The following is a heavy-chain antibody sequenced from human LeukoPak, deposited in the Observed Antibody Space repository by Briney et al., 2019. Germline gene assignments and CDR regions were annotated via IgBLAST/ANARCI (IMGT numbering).Heavy chain of an antibody. CDR2: IYYSGST. CDR3: ARGPSPAVVDY. CDR1: GGSISSYY. J-gene: IGHJ4*02. D-gene: IGHD2-21*01. V-gene: IGHV4-59*08. Sequence: SETLSLTCTVSGGSISSYYWSWIRQPPGKGLEWIGYIYYSGSTNYNPSLKSRVTISVDTSKNQFSLKLSSVTAADTAVYYCARGPSPAVVDYWGQGTLVTVSS.